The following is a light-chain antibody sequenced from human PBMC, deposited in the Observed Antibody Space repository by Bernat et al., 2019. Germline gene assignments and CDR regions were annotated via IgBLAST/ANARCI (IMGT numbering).Light chain of an antibody. J-gene: IGLJ3*02. Sequence: QPVLTQSSSASASLGSSVKLTCTLSSGHSSYIIAWHQQQPGKAPRYLMKLEGSGSYNKGSGVPDRFSGSSSGADRYLTISNLQSEDEADYYCETWASNTRVFGGGNKLTVL. V-gene: IGLV4-60*03. CDR3: ETWASNTRV. CDR2: LEGSGSY. CDR1: SGHSSYI.